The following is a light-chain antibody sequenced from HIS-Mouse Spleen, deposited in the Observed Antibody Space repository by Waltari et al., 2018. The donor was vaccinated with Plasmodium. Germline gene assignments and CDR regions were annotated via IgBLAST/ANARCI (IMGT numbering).Light chain of an antibody. CDR1: ALPKKY. J-gene: IGLJ3*02. V-gene: IGLV3-10*01. Sequence: SYELTQPPSVSVSPGQTARITCSGDALPKKYAYWYQQKSGQAPVLVIYEDSKRPAGIPERVSGSSSGTMATLTISGAQGEDEADYYCYSTDSSGNHRVFGGGTKLTVL. CDR3: YSTDSSGNHRV. CDR2: EDS.